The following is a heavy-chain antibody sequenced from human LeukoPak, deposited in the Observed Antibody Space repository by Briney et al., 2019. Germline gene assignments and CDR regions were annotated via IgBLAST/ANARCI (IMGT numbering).Heavy chain of an antibody. CDR3: ARSDYDSSGYGGP. Sequence: GASVKVYCKASGYTFTGYYMHWVRQAPGQGLEWMGWINPNSGGTNYAQKFQGRVTMTRDTSISTAYMELSRLRSDDTAVYYCARSDYDSSGYGGPWGQGTLVTVSS. V-gene: IGHV1-2*02. J-gene: IGHJ5*02. CDR2: INPNSGGT. CDR1: GYTFTGYY. D-gene: IGHD3-22*01.